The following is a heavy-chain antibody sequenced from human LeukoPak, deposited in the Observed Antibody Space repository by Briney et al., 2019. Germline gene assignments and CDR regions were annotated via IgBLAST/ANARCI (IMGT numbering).Heavy chain of an antibody. D-gene: IGHD2-15*01. CDR3: AKVFSQYCSGGSCCSWDY. Sequence: VGSLRLSSAASLFTLSRYAMSWVPEALGKGLEWVSGISGSGGSTYYTDSVKGRFTISRDNSKNTLYLQMNSLRAEDTALYYCAKVFSQYCSGGSCCSWDYWGQGILVTVSS. CDR1: LFTLSRYA. CDR2: ISGSGGST. J-gene: IGHJ4*02. V-gene: IGHV3-23*01.